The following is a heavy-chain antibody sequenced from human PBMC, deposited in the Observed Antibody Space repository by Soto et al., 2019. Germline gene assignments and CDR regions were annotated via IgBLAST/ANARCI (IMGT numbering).Heavy chain of an antibody. CDR3: ATGRVYDYIWAKYRYAFDI. CDR2: INSDGSST. CDR1: RFTFSSYW. Sequence: EERLVESGGGSVQPGGSLRLSCAASRFTFSSYWMYWVRQAPGKGLVWVSRINSDGSSTRYADSVKGRFSISRDDSKSTLSLQMSSLKTEDTAIYYCATGRVYDYIWAKYRYAFDIWGPGTEVTVSS. D-gene: IGHD3-16*02. V-gene: IGHV3-74*01. J-gene: IGHJ3*02.